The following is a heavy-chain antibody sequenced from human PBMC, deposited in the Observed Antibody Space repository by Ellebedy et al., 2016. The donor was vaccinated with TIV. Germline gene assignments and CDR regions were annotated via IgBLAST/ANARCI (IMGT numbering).Heavy chain of an antibody. V-gene: IGHV4-59*01. J-gene: IGHJ6*02. CDR3: ARDLGLALRAMDV. Sequence: MPSETLSLTCSLSNGSISNYYWSWIRQPPGKGLEWIGYIYNTGSTKYNPSLESRVTISVDASKNQVSLKLQSVIAADTAVHYCARDLGLALRAMDVWGQGTSVAVSS. CDR2: IYNTGST. CDR1: NGSISNYY. D-gene: IGHD6-19*01.